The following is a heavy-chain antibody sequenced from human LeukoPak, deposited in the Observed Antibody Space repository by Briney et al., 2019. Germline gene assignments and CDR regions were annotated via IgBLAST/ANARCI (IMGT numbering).Heavy chain of an antibody. J-gene: IGHJ4*02. CDR1: GFPFRTYG. Sequence: GRSLRLSCATSGFPFRTYGMHWVRQAPGKGLEWVSSISSSSSYIYYADSVKGRFTISRDNAKNSLYLQMNSLRAEDTAVYYCARDPYSSSSFDYWGQGTLVTVSS. CDR2: ISSSSSYI. V-gene: IGHV3-21*01. CDR3: ARDPYSSSSFDY. D-gene: IGHD6-6*01.